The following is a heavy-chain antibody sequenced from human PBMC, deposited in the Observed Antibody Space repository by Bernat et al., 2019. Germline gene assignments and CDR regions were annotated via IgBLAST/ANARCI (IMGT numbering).Heavy chain of an antibody. D-gene: IGHD4-17*01. CDR1: GFTFSSYA. CDR2: ISGSGDNT. J-gene: IGHJ6*02. V-gene: IGHV3-23*01. Sequence: EVQLLESGGGLVQPGGSLRLSCAASGFTFSSYAMSWVRQAPGKGLEWVSGISGSGDNTYYADSVKGRFTISRDNSKNTLYLQMNSLRVEDTAVYYCAKSTVTTTGATINSFYFCYYGMDVWGQGTTVTVSS. CDR3: AKSTVTTTGATINSFYFCYYGMDV.